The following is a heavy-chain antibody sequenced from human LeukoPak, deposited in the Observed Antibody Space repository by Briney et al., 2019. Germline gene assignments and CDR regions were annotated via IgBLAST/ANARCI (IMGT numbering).Heavy chain of an antibody. V-gene: IGHV4-34*01. CDR2: INHSGST. D-gene: IGHD1-14*01. CDR3: ARCPNRPIRLDY. J-gene: IGHJ4*02. CDR1: GGSFSGYY. Sequence: SETLSLTCAVYGGSFSGYYWSWIRQPPGKGLEWIGEINHSGSTNYNPSLKSRVTISVDTSKNQFSLKLSSVTAADTAVYYCARCPNRPIRLDYWGQGTLVTVSS.